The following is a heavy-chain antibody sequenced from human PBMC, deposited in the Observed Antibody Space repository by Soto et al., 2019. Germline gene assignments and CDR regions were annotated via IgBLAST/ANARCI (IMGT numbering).Heavy chain of an antibody. Sequence: SFSGCYWSWIRQPPGKGLEWIGEINHSGSTNYNPALKSRVTISVDTSKNQFSLKLSSVTAADTAVYYCARRSAAGPWGQGTLVTVSS. J-gene: IGHJ5*02. CDR2: INHSGST. D-gene: IGHD6-25*01. CDR3: ARRSAAGP. CDR1: SFSGCY. V-gene: IGHV4-34*01.